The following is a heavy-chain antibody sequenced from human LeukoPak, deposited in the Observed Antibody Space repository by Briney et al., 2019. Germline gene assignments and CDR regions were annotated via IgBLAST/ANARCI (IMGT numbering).Heavy chain of an antibody. D-gene: IGHD2-15*01. CDR3: ATSPKPYCSGGSCYPP. V-gene: IGHV3-21*01. CDR2: ISSSSSNI. J-gene: IGHJ4*02. Sequence: GGSLRLSCAASGFTFSSYSMNWVRQAPGKGLEWVSSISSSSSNIYYADSVKGRFTISRDNAKNSLYLQMNSLRAEDTAVYYCATSPKPYCSGGSCYPPWGQGTLVTVSS. CDR1: GFTFSSYS.